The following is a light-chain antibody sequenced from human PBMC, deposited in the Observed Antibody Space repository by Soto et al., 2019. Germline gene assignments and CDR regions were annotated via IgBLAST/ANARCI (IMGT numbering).Light chain of an antibody. CDR2: EVS. J-gene: IGLJ2*01. CDR3: SSYAGSSNVV. V-gene: IGLV2-8*01. Sequence: QSVLTQRPSASGSPGQSVTISCTGTSSDVGGYNSVSWYQQYPGKAPKLMIHEVSKRPSGVPDRFSGSKSGNTASLTVSGLQAEDEADYYCSSYAGSSNVVFGGGTKLTVL. CDR1: SSDVGGYNS.